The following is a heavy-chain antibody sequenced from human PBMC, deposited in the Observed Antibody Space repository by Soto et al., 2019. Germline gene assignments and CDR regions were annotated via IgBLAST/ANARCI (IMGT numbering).Heavy chain of an antibody. D-gene: IGHD3-10*01. CDR2: IYYSGST. CDR3: ARSEKYYYCSGSYYYYYIDV. CDR1: GGSISSYY. V-gene: IGHV4-59*01. J-gene: IGHJ6*03. Sequence: SETLSLTCTVSGGSISSYYWSWIRQPPGKGLEWIGYIYYSGSTNYNPSLKSRVTISVDTSKNQLSLKLSSVTAADTAVYYCARSEKYYYCSGSYYYYYIDVWGKGTTVTVSS.